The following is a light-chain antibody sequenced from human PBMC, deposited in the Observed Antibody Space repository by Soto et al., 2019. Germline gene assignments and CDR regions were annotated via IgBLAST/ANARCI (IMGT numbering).Light chain of an antibody. CDR1: SSDVGGYNY. Sequence: QSALTQPASVSGSPGQSITISCTGTSSDVGGYNYVSWYQHHPGKAPKLMIYDVSNRPSGVSNRFSGSKSGNTASLTISGLQAEDEADYYCSSYTGTSTCVFGTGTRSPS. J-gene: IGLJ1*01. CDR3: SSYTGTSTCV. CDR2: DVS. V-gene: IGLV2-14*03.